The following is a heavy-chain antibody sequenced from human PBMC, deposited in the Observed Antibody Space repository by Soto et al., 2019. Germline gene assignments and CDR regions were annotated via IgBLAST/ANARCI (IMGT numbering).Heavy chain of an antibody. CDR2: INHSGST. V-gene: IGHV4-34*01. Sequence: SETLSLTCAVYGGSFSGYYWSWIRQPPGKGLEWIGEINHSGSTNYNPSLKSRVTISVDTSKNQFSLKLSSVNAADTAVYYCARAGYYYYYGMDVWGQGATVTVSS. CDR3: ARAGYYYYYGMDV. J-gene: IGHJ6*02. CDR1: GGSFSGYY.